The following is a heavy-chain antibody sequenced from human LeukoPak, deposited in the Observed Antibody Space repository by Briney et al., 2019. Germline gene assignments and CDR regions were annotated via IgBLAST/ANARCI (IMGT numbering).Heavy chain of an antibody. CDR1: GGTFSSYA. J-gene: IGHJ4*02. Sequence: GASVKVSCKASGGTFSSYAISWVRQAPGQGLEWMGGIIPIFGTASYAQKFQGRVTITADESTSTAYMELSSLRSEDTAVYYCAFRELRGVIITSLDYWGQGTLVTVSS. D-gene: IGHD3-10*01. CDR3: AFRELRGVIITSLDY. CDR2: IIPIFGTA. V-gene: IGHV1-69*13.